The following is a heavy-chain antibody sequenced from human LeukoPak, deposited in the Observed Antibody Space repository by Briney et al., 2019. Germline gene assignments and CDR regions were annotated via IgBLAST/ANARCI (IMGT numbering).Heavy chain of an antibody. D-gene: IGHD6-25*01. V-gene: IGHV3-23*01. CDR3: AREIPAAGGGSDF. Sequence: PGGSLRLSCAASGFTFSSYAMSWVRQAPGKGLEWVSAISAGGGSTYYADSVKGRFTISRDNSKNTLHLQMNSLRAEDTALYYCAREIPAAGGGSDFWGQGTLVTVSS. CDR2: ISAGGGST. J-gene: IGHJ4*02. CDR1: GFTFSSYA.